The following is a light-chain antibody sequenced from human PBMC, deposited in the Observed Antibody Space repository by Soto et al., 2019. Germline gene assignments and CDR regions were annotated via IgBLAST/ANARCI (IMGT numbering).Light chain of an antibody. J-gene: IGKJ4*01. Sequence: SVLTQSPGTLSLSPGERTTHSCMASQSISRYLAWYQQKPGQGPRLLIYGASTRATGIPARFSGSESGTEFTLTISSLQSEDFAVYYCQQYNNWPLTFGGGTKVDIK. CDR1: QSISRY. CDR2: GAS. CDR3: QQYNNWPLT. V-gene: IGKV3-15*01.